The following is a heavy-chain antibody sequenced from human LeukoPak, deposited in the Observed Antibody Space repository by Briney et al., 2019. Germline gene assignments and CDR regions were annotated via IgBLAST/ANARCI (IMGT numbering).Heavy chain of an antibody. CDR2: INPSGGST. V-gene: IGHV1-46*01. D-gene: IGHD3-22*01. J-gene: IGHJ3*02. Sequence: ASVKVSCKASGYTFTIYYMHWVRQAPGQGLEWMGIINPSGGSTSYAQKFQGRVTMTRDTSTSTVYMELSSLRSEDTAVYYCARDGYYDSSGYYFRAFDIWGQGTMVTVSS. CDR1: GYTFTIYY. CDR3: ARDGYYDSSGYYFRAFDI.